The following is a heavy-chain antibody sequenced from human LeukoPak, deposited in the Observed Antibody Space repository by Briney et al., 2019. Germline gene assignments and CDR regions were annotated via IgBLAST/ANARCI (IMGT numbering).Heavy chain of an antibody. CDR2: IYYSGST. V-gene: IGHV4-59*01. CDR1: GGSISSYY. CDR3: ARDSGDSYYNPNNWFDP. D-gene: IGHD3-10*01. Sequence: SETLSLTCTVSGGSISSYYWSWIRQPPGKGLEWIGYIYYSGSTNYNPSLKSRVTISVDTSKNQFSLKLSSVTAADTAVYYCARDSGDSYYNPNNWFDPWGQGTLVTVSS. J-gene: IGHJ5*02.